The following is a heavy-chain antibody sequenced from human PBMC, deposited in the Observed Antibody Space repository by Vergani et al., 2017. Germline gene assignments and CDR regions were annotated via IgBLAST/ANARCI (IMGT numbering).Heavy chain of an antibody. V-gene: IGHV3-30*18. CDR2: ISYDGSNK. J-gene: IGHJ4*02. Sequence: QVQLVESGGGVVQPGRSLRLSCAASGFTFSSYGMHWVRQAPGKGLEWVAVISYDGSNKYYADSVKGRFTFSRDNSKNTLYLQMNSLRAEDTAVYYCAKDQAAAGTDYFDYWGQGTLVTVSS. D-gene: IGHD6-13*01. CDR1: GFTFSSYG. CDR3: AKDQAAAGTDYFDY.